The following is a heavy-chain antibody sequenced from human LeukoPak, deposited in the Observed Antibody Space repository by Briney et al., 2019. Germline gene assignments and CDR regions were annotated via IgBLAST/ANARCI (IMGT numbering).Heavy chain of an antibody. CDR3: ARDRPRDDYNNWFLDL. CDR1: GFTFSSYG. V-gene: IGHV3-48*01. CDR2: ISRHTSTV. D-gene: IGHD5-24*01. Sequence: PSGGSLRLSCASSGFTFSSYGMSWVRQAPGKALEWVSFISRHTSTVYYADSVKGRFTISRDNAKNSLYLQMNSLRAEDSAVYYCARDRPRDDYNNWFLDLWGRGTLATVSS. J-gene: IGHJ2*01.